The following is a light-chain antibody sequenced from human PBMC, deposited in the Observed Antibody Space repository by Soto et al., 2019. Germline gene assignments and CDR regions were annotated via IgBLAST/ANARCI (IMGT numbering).Light chain of an antibody. Sequence: DIPLTQSPSFLSASVGDRVIITCRASQGISSYLAWYQQKPGKAPNLLISDASTLQSGVPSRFSGSGSGTEFTLTISGLQPEDFAIYYCHQLDSYPITFGQGTRLEMK. CDR3: HQLDSYPIT. V-gene: IGKV1-9*01. CDR2: DAS. CDR1: QGISSY. J-gene: IGKJ5*01.